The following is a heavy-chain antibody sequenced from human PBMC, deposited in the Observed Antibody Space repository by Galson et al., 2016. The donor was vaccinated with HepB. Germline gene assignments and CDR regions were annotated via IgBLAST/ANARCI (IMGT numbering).Heavy chain of an antibody. CDR1: GFTFSNFA. D-gene: IGHD3-10*01. CDR3: ARDSDDGMDV. CDR2: ISYDGINK. V-gene: IGHV3-30*04. Sequence: SLRLSCAASGFTFSNFAIHWVRQAPGKGLDWVAGISYDGINKNYADSVKGRFTISRDNARNTLYLQMNSLRFEDTAVYYCARDSDDGMDVWGQGTTVTVSS. J-gene: IGHJ6*02.